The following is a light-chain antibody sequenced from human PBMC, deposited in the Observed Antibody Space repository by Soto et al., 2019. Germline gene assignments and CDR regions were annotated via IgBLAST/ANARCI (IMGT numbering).Light chain of an antibody. CDR3: SSYSESSNYF. J-gene: IGLJ1*01. CDR2: QVT. CDR1: SSELAIYNY. Sequence: QSALTQPASVSGSPGQSITISCTGTSSELAIYNYVSWYQQQPGKAHKLMIYQVTNRPSGVSNRFSGSRSCNTVSLTISGLQAEDEADYYRSSYSESSNYFFGLAPKVTV. V-gene: IGLV2-14*01.